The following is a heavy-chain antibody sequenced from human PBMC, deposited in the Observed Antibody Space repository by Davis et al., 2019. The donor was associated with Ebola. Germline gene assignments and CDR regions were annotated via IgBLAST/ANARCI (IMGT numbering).Heavy chain of an antibody. V-gene: IGHV3-66*01. CDR3: ARDITLRGPFDP. J-gene: IGHJ5*02. D-gene: IGHD3-10*01. CDR1: GFTVSSNY. Sequence: PGGSLRLSCAASGFTVSSNYMSWVRQAPGKGLEWVSVIYSGGSTYYADSVKGRFTISRDNSKNTLYLQMNSLRAEDAAVYYCARDITLRGPFDPWGQGTLVTVSS. CDR2: IYSGGST.